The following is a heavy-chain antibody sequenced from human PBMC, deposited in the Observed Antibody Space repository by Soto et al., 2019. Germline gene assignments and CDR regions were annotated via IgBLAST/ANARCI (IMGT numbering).Heavy chain of an antibody. CDR1: GLTFSSYG. CDR2: IWYDGSNQ. V-gene: IGHV3-33*01. J-gene: IGHJ4*02. D-gene: IGHD3-10*01. Sequence: QVQLVESGGGVVQPGRSLRLSCAASGLTFSSYGMHRVRQAPGKGLEWVAIIWYDGSNQYYGDSVKGRFTISRDNSKNTLYLQMNSLRAEDTAVYYCARDYGSGMDCWGQGTLVTVSS. CDR3: ARDYGSGMDC.